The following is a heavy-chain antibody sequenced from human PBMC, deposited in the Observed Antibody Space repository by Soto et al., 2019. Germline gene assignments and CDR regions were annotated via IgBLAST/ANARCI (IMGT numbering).Heavy chain of an antibody. V-gene: IGHV3-48*01. CDR3: ARRDGYNSYHFEY. J-gene: IGHJ4*02. CDR2: ISSSSSTI. Sequence: SLRLSCAASGFTFSSYSINWVRQAPGKGLEWVSYISSSSSTIYYADSVKGRFTISRDNAKNQVVLTMTNVDPMDTGTYSCARRDGYNSYHFEYWGQGALVTVSS. D-gene: IGHD1-1*01. CDR1: GFTFSSYS.